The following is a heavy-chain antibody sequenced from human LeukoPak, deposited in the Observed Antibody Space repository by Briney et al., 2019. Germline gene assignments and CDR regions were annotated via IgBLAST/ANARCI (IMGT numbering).Heavy chain of an antibody. CDR3: ASLGDYGSFDY. Sequence: SXXLSCAASGFTVSNNYMSWVRQAPGKGLEWVSVLYSGGSTYYADSVKGRFTISRDNSKNTLHLQMNSLRAEDTAVYYCASLGDYGSFDYWGQGTLVTVSS. J-gene: IGHJ4*02. CDR1: GFTVSNNY. V-gene: IGHV3-66*02. D-gene: IGHD4-17*01. CDR2: LYSGGST.